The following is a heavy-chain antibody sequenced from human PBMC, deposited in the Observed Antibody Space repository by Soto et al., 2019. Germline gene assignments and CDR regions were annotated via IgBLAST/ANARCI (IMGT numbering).Heavy chain of an antibody. CDR2: IWYDGSNK. Sequence: GGSLRLSCAASGFTFSSYGMHWVRQAPGKGLEWVAVIWYDGSNKYYADSVKGRFTISRDNSKNTLYLQMNSLRAEDTAVYYCARDRNYVCMDVWGQGTTVTVSS. J-gene: IGHJ6*02. D-gene: IGHD1-7*01. CDR1: GFTFSSYG. V-gene: IGHV3-33*01. CDR3: ARDRNYVCMDV.